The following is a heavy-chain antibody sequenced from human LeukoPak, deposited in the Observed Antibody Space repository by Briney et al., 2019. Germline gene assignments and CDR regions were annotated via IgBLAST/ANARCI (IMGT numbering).Heavy chain of an antibody. CDR3: ARRYYYGSGAYGMDV. J-gene: IGHJ6*02. D-gene: IGHD3-10*01. Sequence: GGSLRLSCAATGFSFTNAWMSWVRQAPGKGLEWVAVIWYDGSNKYYADSVKGRFTISRDNSKNTLYLQMNSLRADDTAVYYCARRYYYGSGAYGMDVWGQGTTVTVSS. CDR1: GFSFTNAW. CDR2: IWYDGSNK. V-gene: IGHV3-33*08.